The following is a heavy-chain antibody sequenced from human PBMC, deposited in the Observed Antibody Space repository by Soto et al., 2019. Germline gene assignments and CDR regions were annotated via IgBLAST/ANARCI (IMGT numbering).Heavy chain of an antibody. V-gene: IGHV4-34*01. J-gene: IGHJ4*02. D-gene: IGHD6-19*01. Sequence: ETLSLTCAVYGGSFSGYYWSWIRQPPGKGLEWIGEINHSGSTNYNPSLKSRVTISVDTSKNQFSLKLSSVTAADTAVYYCASINSSGWYRFDYWGQGTLVTVSS. CDR3: ASINSSGWYRFDY. CDR1: GGSFSGYY. CDR2: INHSGST.